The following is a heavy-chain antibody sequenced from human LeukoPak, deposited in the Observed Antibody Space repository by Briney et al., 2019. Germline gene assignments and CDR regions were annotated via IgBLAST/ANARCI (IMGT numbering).Heavy chain of an antibody. CDR3: ASPYYDFWSGYYPNFDY. J-gene: IGHJ4*02. CDR1: GFTFSSYA. V-gene: IGHV3-30-3*01. CDR2: ISYDGSNK. Sequence: PGGSLRLSCAASGFTFSSYAMHWVRQAPGKGLEWVAVISYDGSNKYYADSVKGRFTISRDNSKNTLYLQMNSLRAEDTAVYYCASPYYDFWSGYYPNFDYWGQGTLVTVSS. D-gene: IGHD3-3*01.